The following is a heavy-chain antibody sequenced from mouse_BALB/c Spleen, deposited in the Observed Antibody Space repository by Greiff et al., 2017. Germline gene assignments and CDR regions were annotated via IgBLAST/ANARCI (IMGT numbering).Heavy chain of an antibody. V-gene: IGHV5-6-5*01. CDR2: ISSGGST. J-gene: IGHJ2*01. CDR1: GFTFSSYA. CDR3: ARGGDLDY. Sequence: EVKLMESGGGLVKPGGSLKLSCAASGFTFSSYAMSWVRQTPEKRLEWVASISSGGSTYYPDSVKGRFTISRDNARNILYLQMSSLRSEDTAMYYCARGGDLDYWGQGTTLTVSS.